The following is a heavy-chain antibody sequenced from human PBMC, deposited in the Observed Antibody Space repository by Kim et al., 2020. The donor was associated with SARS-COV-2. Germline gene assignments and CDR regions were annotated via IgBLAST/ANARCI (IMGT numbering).Heavy chain of an antibody. CDR1: GFTFSSYA. J-gene: IGHJ4*02. Sequence: GGSLRLSCAASGFTFSSYAMSWVRQAPGKGLEWVSAISGSGGSTYYADSVKGRFTISRDNSKNTLYLQMNSLRAEDTAVYYCAKDQAGPDMVRGVIITSFDYWGQGTLVTVSS. CDR3: AKDQAGPDMVRGVIITSFDY. CDR2: ISGSGGST. V-gene: IGHV3-23*01. D-gene: IGHD3-10*01.